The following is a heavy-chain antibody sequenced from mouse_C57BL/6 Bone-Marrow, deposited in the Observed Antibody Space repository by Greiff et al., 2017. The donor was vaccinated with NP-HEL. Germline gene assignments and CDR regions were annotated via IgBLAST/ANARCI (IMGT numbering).Heavy chain of an antibody. CDR1: GFTFSDYG. CDR3: ARDYGSSYDY. CDR2: ISSGSSTI. Sequence: EVKLVVSGGGLVKPGGSLKLSCAASGFTFSDYGMHWVRQAPEKGLEWVAYISSGSSTIYYADTVKGRFTISRDNAKNTLFLQMTSLRSEDTAMYYCARDYGSSYDYWGQGTTLTVSS. V-gene: IGHV5-17*01. J-gene: IGHJ2*01. D-gene: IGHD1-1*01.